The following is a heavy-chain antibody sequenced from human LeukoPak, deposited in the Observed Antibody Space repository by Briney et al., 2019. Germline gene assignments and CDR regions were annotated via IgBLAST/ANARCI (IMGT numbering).Heavy chain of an antibody. CDR3: ARVGRAEEGQQLVRYYFDY. Sequence: ASVKVSCKASGYTFTSYYMHWVRQAPGQGLEWMGIINPSGGSTSYAQKFQGRVTMTRDTSTSTVYMELSSLRSEDTAVYYCARVGRAEEGQQLVRYYFDYWGQGTLVTVSS. CDR1: GYTFTSYY. J-gene: IGHJ4*02. D-gene: IGHD6-13*01. V-gene: IGHV1-46*01. CDR2: INPSGGST.